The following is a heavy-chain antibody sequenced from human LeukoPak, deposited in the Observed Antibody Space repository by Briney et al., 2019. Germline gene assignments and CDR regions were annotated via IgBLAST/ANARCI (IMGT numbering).Heavy chain of an antibody. CDR3: AREAVMPVAPVKIGTSDRPLYEYYGLDV. D-gene: IGHD1/OR15-1a*01. Sequence: GGSLRLSCAASGFTFSTCSMNWVRQAPRKGLEWVSVIYGDDETNYADSVKGRFTISRDNSKNTLYLQMNSLRADDTAVYYCAREAVMPVAPVKIGTSDRPLYEYYGLDVWGQGTTVTVS. CDR2: IYGDDET. J-gene: IGHJ6*02. CDR1: GFTFSTCS. V-gene: IGHV3-53*01.